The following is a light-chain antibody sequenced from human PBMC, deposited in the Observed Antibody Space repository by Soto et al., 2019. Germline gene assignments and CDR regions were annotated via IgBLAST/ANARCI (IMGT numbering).Light chain of an antibody. Sequence: QSALTQPASVSGSPGQSITISCTGTSSDVGGYNYVSWYQQHPGKAPKLMIYDVSNRPSGVSNRFSGSKSGNTASLTISGLQAEDEADYYCSPYPRSSTLDVFGTGTKVTVL. CDR1: SSDVGGYNY. V-gene: IGLV2-14*01. CDR3: SPYPRSSTLDV. J-gene: IGLJ1*01. CDR2: DVS.